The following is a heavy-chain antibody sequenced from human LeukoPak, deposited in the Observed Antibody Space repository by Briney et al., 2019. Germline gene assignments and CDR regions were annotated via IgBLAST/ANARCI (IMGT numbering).Heavy chain of an antibody. CDR3: ARHRETESIDY. CDR1: GGSISSSSDY. D-gene: IGHD5-24*01. Sequence: PSETLSLTCTVSGGSISSSSDYWGWIRQPPGKGLEWIGSIYYSGSTYYNPSLKSRVTISVDTSKNQFSLKLSSVTAADTAVYYCARHRETESIDYWGQGTLVTVSS. V-gene: IGHV4-39*01. J-gene: IGHJ4*02. CDR2: IYYSGST.